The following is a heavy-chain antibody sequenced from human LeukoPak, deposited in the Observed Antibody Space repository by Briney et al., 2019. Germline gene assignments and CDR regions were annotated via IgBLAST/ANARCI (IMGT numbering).Heavy chain of an antibody. CDR2: SDPEDGET. Sequence: ASVKVSCKVSGYTLTELSMHWVRQAPGKGREWMGGSDPEDGETIYAQKFQGRVTMTEDTSTDTAYMELSSLRSEDTAVYYCATENCSSTSCYYWYFDLWGRGTLVTVSS. J-gene: IGHJ2*01. CDR1: GYTLTELS. D-gene: IGHD2-2*01. CDR3: ATENCSSTSCYYWYFDL. V-gene: IGHV1-24*01.